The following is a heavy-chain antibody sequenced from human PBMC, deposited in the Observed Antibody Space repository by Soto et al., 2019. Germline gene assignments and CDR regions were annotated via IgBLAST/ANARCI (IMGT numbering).Heavy chain of an antibody. V-gene: IGHV3-23*01. J-gene: IGHJ4*02. CDR3: AKGGDSSGYYTYYFDY. CDR2: ISGSGGST. CDR1: GFTFSSYA. Sequence: QTGGSLRLSCAASGFTFSSYAMSWVRQAPGKGLEWVSAISGSGGSTYYADSVKGRFTISRDNSKNTLYLQMNSLRAEDTAVYYCAKGGDSSGYYTYYFDYWGQGTLVTVSS. D-gene: IGHD3-22*01.